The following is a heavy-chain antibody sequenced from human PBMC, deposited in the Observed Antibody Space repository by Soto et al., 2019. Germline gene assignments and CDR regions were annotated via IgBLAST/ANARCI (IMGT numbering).Heavy chain of an antibody. Sequence: PSETLSLTCTVSGGSVSSGNYYWSWIRQPPGKGLEWIGYIYYSGSANYNPSLKSRVTISIDTSTNQFSLKLNSVTAADTALYYCARIPCSGGSCYWFDPWGQGTLVTVSS. D-gene: IGHD2-15*01. V-gene: IGHV4-61*01. J-gene: IGHJ5*02. CDR3: ARIPCSGGSCYWFDP. CDR2: IYYSGSA. CDR1: GGSVSSGNYY.